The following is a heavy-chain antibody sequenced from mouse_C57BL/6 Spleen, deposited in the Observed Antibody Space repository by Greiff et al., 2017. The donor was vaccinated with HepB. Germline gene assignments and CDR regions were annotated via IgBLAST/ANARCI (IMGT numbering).Heavy chain of an antibody. D-gene: IGHD1-1*01. CDR3: TFTSYGFDY. CDR2: IDPENGDT. Sequence: EVKLMESGAELVRPGASVKLSCTASGFNIKDDYMHWVKQRPEQGLEWIGWIDPENGDTEYASKFQGKATITADTSSNTAYLQLSSLTSEDTAVYYCTFTSYGFDYWGQGTTLTVSS. CDR1: GFNIKDDY. V-gene: IGHV14-4*01. J-gene: IGHJ2*01.